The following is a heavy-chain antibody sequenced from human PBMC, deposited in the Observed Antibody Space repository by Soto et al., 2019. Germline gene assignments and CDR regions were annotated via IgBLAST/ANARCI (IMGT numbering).Heavy chain of an antibody. Sequence: QVQLVQSGAEVKKPGSSVKVSCKASGGTFSSYAISWVRQAPGQGLEWMGGIIPIFGTANYAQKFQGRVTITADESTSTAYVELSSLGSEDRDVYYCARGIIGGYYGSGRHIDRGVGGMDVWGQGTTVTVSS. CDR1: GGTFSSYA. V-gene: IGHV1-69*12. CDR2: IIPIFGTA. D-gene: IGHD3-10*01. CDR3: ARGIIGGYYGSGRHIDRGVGGMDV. J-gene: IGHJ6*02.